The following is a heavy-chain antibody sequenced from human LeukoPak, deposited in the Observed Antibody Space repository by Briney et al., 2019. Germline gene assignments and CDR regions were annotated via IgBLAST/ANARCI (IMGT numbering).Heavy chain of an antibody. CDR1: GDSISSSSYY. CDR3: ATSPRGGIAVAGTYFDY. V-gene: IGHV4-39*01. D-gene: IGHD6-19*01. J-gene: IGHJ4*02. CDR2: IYYSGST. Sequence: SETLSLTCTVSGDSISSSSYYWGWIRQPPGKGLEWIGSIYYSGSTYYNPSLKSRVTISVDTSKNQFSLRLSSVTAADTAVYYRATSPRGGIAVAGTYFDYWGQGTLVTVSS.